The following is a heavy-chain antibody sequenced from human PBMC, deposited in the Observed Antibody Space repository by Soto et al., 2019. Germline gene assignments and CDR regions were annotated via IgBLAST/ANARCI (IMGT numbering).Heavy chain of an antibody. Sequence: LSLTCAVYGGSFSGYYWSWIRQPPGKGLEWIGEINHSGSTNYNPSLKSRVTISVDTSKNQFSLKLSSVTAADTAVYYCARTSYYYGSGSLPRGMDVWGQGTTVTVSS. J-gene: IGHJ6*02. CDR2: INHSGST. CDR1: GGSFSGYY. V-gene: IGHV4-34*01. CDR3: ARTSYYYGSGSLPRGMDV. D-gene: IGHD3-10*01.